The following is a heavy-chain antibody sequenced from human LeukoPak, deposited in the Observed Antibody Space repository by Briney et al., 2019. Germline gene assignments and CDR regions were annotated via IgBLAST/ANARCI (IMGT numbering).Heavy chain of an antibody. CDR1: GYTFTGYY. D-gene: IGHD2-15*01. CDR3: ARVGGGGSCSSFDY. CDR2: INPNSGGT. V-gene: IGHV1-2*02. Sequence: GASVKVSCKASGYTFTGYYMHWVRQAPGQGLEWMGWINPNSGGTNYAQKFQGRVTMTRDTSISTAYMELSRLRSDDTAVYYCARVGGGGSCSSFDYWGQGTLVTVSS. J-gene: IGHJ4*02.